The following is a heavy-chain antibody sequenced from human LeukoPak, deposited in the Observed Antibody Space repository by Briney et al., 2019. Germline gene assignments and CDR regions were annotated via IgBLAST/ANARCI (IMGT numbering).Heavy chain of an antibody. V-gene: IGHV1-2*02. J-gene: IGHJ2*01. CDR3: ARHPGKVTNDWYFDL. Sequence: ASVKVSCKASGYTFTGYYMHWVRQAPGQGLEWMGWIKPNNGGTNYAQKFQGRVTMTRDTSITTAYMELSRLSSDDTAVYYCARHPGKVTNDWYFDLWGRGTLVTVSS. D-gene: IGHD4-23*01. CDR1: GYTFTGYY. CDR2: IKPNNGGT.